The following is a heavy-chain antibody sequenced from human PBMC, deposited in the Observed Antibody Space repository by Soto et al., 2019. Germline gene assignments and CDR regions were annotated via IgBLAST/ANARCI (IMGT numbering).Heavy chain of an antibody. CDR2: TRNKANSYTT. D-gene: IGHD3-22*01. V-gene: IGHV3-72*01. CDR3: ARVRRYYDSSGYYYIDY. J-gene: IGHJ4*02. CDR1: GFTFSDHY. Sequence: EVQLVESGGGLVQPGGSLRLSCAASGFTFSDHYMDWVRQAPGKGLEWVGRTRNKANSYTTEYAASVKGRFTISRDDSKNSLYLQMNSLKTADTAVYYCARVRRYYDSSGYYYIDYWGQGTLVTVSS.